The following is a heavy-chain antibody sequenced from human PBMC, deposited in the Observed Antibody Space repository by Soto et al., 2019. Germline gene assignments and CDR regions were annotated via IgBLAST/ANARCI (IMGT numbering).Heavy chain of an antibody. V-gene: IGHV3-23*01. CDR1: GFTFSSYA. Sequence: GGSLRLSCAASGFTFSSYAMSWVRHAPGKGLEWVSAISGSGGSTYYADSVKGRFTISRDNSKNTLYLQMNSLRAEDTAVYYCAKDPSLWFGELLYYFDYWGQGTLVTVSS. J-gene: IGHJ4*02. CDR3: AKDPSLWFGELLYYFDY. CDR2: ISGSGGST. D-gene: IGHD3-10*01.